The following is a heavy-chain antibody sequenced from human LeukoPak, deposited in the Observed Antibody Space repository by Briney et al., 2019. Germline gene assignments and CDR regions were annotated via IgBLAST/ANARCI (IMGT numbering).Heavy chain of an antibody. J-gene: IGHJ5*02. CDR3: ARAPITMVRGVIIGQGWFDP. CDR1: GYTFTGYY. Sequence: ASVKVSCKASGYTFTGYYMHWVRQAPGQGLEWMGWISAYNGNTNYAQKFQGRVTMTTDTSTSTAYMELRRLRSDDTAVYYCARAPITMVRGVIIGQGWFDPWGQGTLVTVSS. V-gene: IGHV1-18*04. D-gene: IGHD3-10*01. CDR2: ISAYNGNT.